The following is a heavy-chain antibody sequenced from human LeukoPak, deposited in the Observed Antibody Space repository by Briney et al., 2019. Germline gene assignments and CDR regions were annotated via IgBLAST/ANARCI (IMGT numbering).Heavy chain of an antibody. Sequence: ASVKVSCKASGYTFTSYYMHWVRQAPGQGLEWMGIINPSGGSTSYAQKFQGRVTMTRDTSTSTVYMELSSLRSDDTAVYYCARAHGSYGPAVDPWGQGTLVTVSS. CDR3: ARAHGSYGPAVDP. CDR2: INPSGGST. D-gene: IGHD4-17*01. CDR1: GYTFTSYY. J-gene: IGHJ5*02. V-gene: IGHV1-46*01.